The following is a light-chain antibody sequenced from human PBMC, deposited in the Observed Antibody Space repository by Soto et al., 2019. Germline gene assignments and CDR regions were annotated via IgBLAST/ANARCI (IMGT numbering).Light chain of an antibody. J-gene: IGKJ1*01. Sequence: IVMTQSTATLSVSPGERATLSCRASQSVSSNLAWYQQKPGQAPRLLIYGASTRATGIPARFSGSGSGTEFTLTISSLQSEDFPVYFCQQRSNGPPWTFGQGTKVDIK. CDR3: QQRSNGPPWT. CDR2: GAS. CDR1: QSVSSN. V-gene: IGKV3-15*01.